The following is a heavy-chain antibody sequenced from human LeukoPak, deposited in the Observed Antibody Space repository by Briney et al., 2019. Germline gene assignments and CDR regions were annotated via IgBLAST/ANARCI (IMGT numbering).Heavy chain of an antibody. CDR1: GFIFSTYA. CDR2: ISGSDGRT. CDR3: AKDHESDGYPCLDH. Sequence: PGGSLRLSCAASGFIFSTYAMSWVRQAPGKGLEWVSVISGSDGRTHYADSVKGRFTISRDNSRNTLSLQMDSLRAEDTAVYYCAKDHESDGYPCLDHWGLGTLVTVSS. J-gene: IGHJ4*02. V-gene: IGHV3-23*01. D-gene: IGHD3-22*01.